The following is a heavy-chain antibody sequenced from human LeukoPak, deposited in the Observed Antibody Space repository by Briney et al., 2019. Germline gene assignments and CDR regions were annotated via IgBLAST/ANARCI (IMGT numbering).Heavy chain of an antibody. CDR2: ISYDGSNK. CDR1: GFTFDDYA. D-gene: IGHD2-2*01. J-gene: IGHJ6*02. CDR3: ARRYCSSTSCYLNFYYYYGMDV. Sequence: PGRSLRLSCAASGFTFDDYAMHWVRQAPGKGLEWVAVISYDGSNKYYADSVKGRFTISRDNSKNTLYLQMNSLRAEDTAVYYCARRYCSSTSCYLNFYYYYGMDVWGQGTTVTVSS. V-gene: IGHV3-30-3*01.